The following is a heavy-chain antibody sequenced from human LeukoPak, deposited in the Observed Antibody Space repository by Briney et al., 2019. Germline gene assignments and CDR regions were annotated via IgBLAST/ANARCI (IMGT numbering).Heavy chain of an antibody. D-gene: IGHD6-19*01. CDR3: AREVRLGGWYGSYYYYMDV. CDR2: IYHSGST. Sequence: SGTLSLTCAVSGGSISSSNWWRWVRQPPGKGLEWIGEIYHSGSTNYNPSLKSRVTISVDKSKNQFSLKLSSVTAADTAVYYCAREVRLGGWYGSYYYYMDVWGKGTTVTVSS. V-gene: IGHV4-4*02. J-gene: IGHJ6*03. CDR1: GGSISSSNW.